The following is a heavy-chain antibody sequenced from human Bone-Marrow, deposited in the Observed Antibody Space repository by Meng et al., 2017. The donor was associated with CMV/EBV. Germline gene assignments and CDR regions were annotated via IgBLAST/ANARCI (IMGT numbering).Heavy chain of an antibody. CDR3: ARGGRGSGYYNYYYGMDV. J-gene: IGHJ6*02. Sequence: GGSLRLSCAASGFTFSSYDMHWVRQAPGKGLEWVANIKQDGSEKYYVNSVKGRFTISRDNAKNSLSLQMNSLRAEDTAVYYCARGGRGSGYYNYYYGMDVWGQGTTVTVSS. V-gene: IGHV3-7*01. CDR1: GFTFSSYD. D-gene: IGHD3-3*01. CDR2: IKQDGSEK.